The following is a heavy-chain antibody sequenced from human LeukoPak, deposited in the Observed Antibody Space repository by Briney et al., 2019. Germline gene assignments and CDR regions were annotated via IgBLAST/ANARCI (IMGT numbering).Heavy chain of an antibody. CDR3: ARDTQNWFDP. V-gene: IGHV4-39*07. Sequence: SETLSPTCTVSGGSISSSSYYWGWIRQPPGKRLEWIGSIYYSGSTYYNPSLKSRVTMSVDTSKNQFSLKLSSVTAADTAVYYCARDTQNWFDPWGQGTLVTVSS. CDR2: IYYSGST. CDR1: GGSISSSSYY. J-gene: IGHJ5*02.